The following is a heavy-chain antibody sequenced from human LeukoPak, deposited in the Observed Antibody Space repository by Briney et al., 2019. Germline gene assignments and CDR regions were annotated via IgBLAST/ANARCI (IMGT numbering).Heavy chain of an antibody. CDR3: ARVFYDSSGYWLSKWFDP. V-gene: IGHV4-59*01. CDR2: IYYSGST. D-gene: IGHD3-22*01. J-gene: IGHJ5*02. Sequence: SETLSLTCTVSGGSISSYYWSWIRQPPGKGRGGIGYIYYSGSTNYNPSLKSRVTISVDTSKNQFSLKLSSVTAADTAVYYCARVFYDSSGYWLSKWFDPWGQGTLVTVSS. CDR1: GGSISSYY.